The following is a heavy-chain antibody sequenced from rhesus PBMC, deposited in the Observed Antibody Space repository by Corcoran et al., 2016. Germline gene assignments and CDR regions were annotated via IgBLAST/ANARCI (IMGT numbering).Heavy chain of an antibody. CDR3: ANHQDGSHPFHD. D-gene: IGHD3-9*01. CDR2: ISGSSGST. V-gene: IGHV4-65*01. CDR1: GGSVRSSPW. Sequence: QVQLQASGPGLVQPSDALSLTCAVSGGSVRSSPWSSWLRHTSANGLEWIGYISGSSGSTYYKPSLKSRATMSTDTSKNQFSLKLSSLTSAHMAVYYCANHQDGSHPFHDCGQGVLVIVSS. J-gene: IGHJ4*01.